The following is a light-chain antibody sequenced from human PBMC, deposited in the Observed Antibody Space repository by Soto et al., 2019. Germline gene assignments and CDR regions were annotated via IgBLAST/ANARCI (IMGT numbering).Light chain of an antibody. Sequence: EIVMTQSPATLSVSPGERATLSCRASQRVSSNLAWYQQKPCQAPRLLIYGASTRATGIPARFSGSGSGTEFTLTISSLQSEDFAVYYCQQYNNWPLTFGQGTKVEIK. V-gene: IGKV3-15*01. J-gene: IGKJ1*01. CDR3: QQYNNWPLT. CDR1: QRVSSN. CDR2: GAS.